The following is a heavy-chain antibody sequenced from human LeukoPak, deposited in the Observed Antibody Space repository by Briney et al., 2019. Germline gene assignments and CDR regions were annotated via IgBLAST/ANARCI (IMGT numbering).Heavy chain of an antibody. V-gene: IGHV1-69*05. D-gene: IGHD5-18*01. CDR2: IIPIFGTA. CDR3: ARWNFDTAMVNWFDP. CDR1: GGTFSSYA. Sequence: SVKVSCKASGGTFSSYAISWVRQAPGQGLEWMGGIIPIFGTANYAQKFQGRVTITTDESTSTAYMELSSLRPEDTAVYYCARWNFDTAMVNWFDPWGQGTLVTVSS. J-gene: IGHJ5*02.